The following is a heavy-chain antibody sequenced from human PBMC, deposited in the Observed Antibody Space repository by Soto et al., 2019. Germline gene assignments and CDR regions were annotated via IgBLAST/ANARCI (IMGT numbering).Heavy chain of an antibody. CDR3: AKDALMTTVTTTLYYYYYMDV. V-gene: IGHV3-23*01. D-gene: IGHD4-17*01. CDR2: ISGSGGST. Sequence: GGSLRLSCAASGFTFSSYAMSWVRQAPGKGLEWVSAISGSGGSTYYADSVKGRFTISRDNSKNTLYLQMNSLRAEDTAVYYCAKDALMTTVTTTLYYYYYMDVWGKGTTVTVSS. CDR1: GFTFSSYA. J-gene: IGHJ6*03.